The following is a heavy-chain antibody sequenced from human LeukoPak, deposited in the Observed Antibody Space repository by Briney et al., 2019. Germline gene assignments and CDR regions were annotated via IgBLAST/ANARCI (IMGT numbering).Heavy chain of an antibody. D-gene: IGHD1-7*01. V-gene: IGHV4-34*01. CDR3: ASSDWNYVPNYYYYYGMDV. CDR1: DGSFSGYY. Sequence: SETLSLTCAVYDGSFSGYYWSWIRQPPGKGLEWIGEINHSGSTNYNPSLKSRVTISVDTSKNQFSLKLSSVTAADTAVYYCASSDWNYVPNYYYYYGMDVWGQGTTVTASS. J-gene: IGHJ6*02. CDR2: INHSGST.